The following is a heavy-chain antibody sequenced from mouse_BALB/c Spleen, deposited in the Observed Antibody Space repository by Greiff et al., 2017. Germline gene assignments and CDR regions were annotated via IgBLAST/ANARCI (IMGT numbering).Heavy chain of an antibody. Sequence: EVKLVESGGGLVKPGGSLKLSCAASGFTFSSYAMSWVRQTPEKRLEWVASISSGGSTYYPDSVKGRFTISRDNARNILYLQMSSLRSEDTAMYYCARGGSSYYYYAMDYWGQGTSVTFSS. CDR1: GFTFSSYA. CDR2: ISSGGST. V-gene: IGHV5-6-5*01. D-gene: IGHD1-1*01. CDR3: ARGGSSYYYYAMDY. J-gene: IGHJ4*01.